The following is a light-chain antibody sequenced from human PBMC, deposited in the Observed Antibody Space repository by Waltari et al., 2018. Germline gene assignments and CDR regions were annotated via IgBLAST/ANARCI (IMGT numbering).Light chain of an antibody. Sequence: QSALTQPASVSGSPGRSITISCTGTSRYGGGDDHVSWYQQHPGKAPQLMIYEVSYRPSGVSNRFSGSKSGNTASLTISGLQAEDEADYYCSSYRSSNTLEFGGGTKLTVL. CDR1: SRYGGGDDH. J-gene: IGLJ3*02. CDR2: EVS. V-gene: IGLV2-14*01. CDR3: SSYRSSNTLE.